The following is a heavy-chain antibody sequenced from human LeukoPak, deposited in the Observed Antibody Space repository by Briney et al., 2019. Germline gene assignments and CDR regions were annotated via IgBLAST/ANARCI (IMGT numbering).Heavy chain of an antibody. CDR1: CGSFSDYY. D-gene: IGHD6-13*01. V-gene: IGHV4-34*01. Sequence: PSETLSLTCAVYCGSFSDYYWTWIRQPPGKGLEWIGEINHSGSTNYNPSLKSRVTISVDTSKKQFFLRLSSVTAADTAVYYCARALGYSSPFDYWGQGTLVTVSS. CDR3: ARALGYSSPFDY. J-gene: IGHJ4*02. CDR2: INHSGST.